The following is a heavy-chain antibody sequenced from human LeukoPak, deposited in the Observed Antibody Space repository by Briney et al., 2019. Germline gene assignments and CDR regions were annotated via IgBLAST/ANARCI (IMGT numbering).Heavy chain of an antibody. D-gene: IGHD6-19*01. J-gene: IGHJ5*02. CDR2: IYHSGST. Sequence: SQTLSLTCAVSGGSISSGGYSWSWIRQPPGKGLEWIGYIYHSGSTYYNPSLKSRITILVDTSKNQFSLKLSSVTAADTAVYFCARGTAVAGTWGQGTLVTVSS. V-gene: IGHV4-30-2*01. CDR3: ARGTAVAGT. CDR1: GGSISSGGYS.